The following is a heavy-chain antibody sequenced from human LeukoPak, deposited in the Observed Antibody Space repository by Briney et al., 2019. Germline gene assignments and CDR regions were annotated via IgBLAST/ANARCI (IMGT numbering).Heavy chain of an antibody. V-gene: IGHV1-18*01. D-gene: IGHD5-18*01. J-gene: IGHJ6*03. CDR1: GYTFTSYG. Sequence: ASVKVSCKASGYTFTSYGISWVRQAPGQGLEWMGWISAYNGNTNYAQKLQGRVTMTTDTSTSTAYMELRSLRSDDTAVYYCARQIQLWSDYYYYMDVWGKGTTVTVSS. CDR3: ARQIQLWSDYYYYMDV. CDR2: ISAYNGNT.